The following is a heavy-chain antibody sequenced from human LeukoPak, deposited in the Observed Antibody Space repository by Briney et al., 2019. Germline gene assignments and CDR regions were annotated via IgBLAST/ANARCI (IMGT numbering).Heavy chain of an antibody. D-gene: IGHD3-3*01. CDR3: ARRKLAPYYDFWSGAGSPLDY. CDR2: INHSGST. Sequence: SETLSLTCAVYGGSFSGYYWSWIRQPPGKGLEWIGEINHSGSTNYNPSLKSRVTISVDTSKNQFSLKLSSVTAADTAVYYCARRKLAPYYDFWSGAGSPLDYWGQGTLVTVSS. V-gene: IGHV4-34*01. CDR1: GGSFSGYY. J-gene: IGHJ4*02.